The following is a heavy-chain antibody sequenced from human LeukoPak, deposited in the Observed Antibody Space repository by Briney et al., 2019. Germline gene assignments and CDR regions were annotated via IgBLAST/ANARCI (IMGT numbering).Heavy chain of an antibody. V-gene: IGHV3-48*01. CDR3: AGGWLASSSEGFDY. Sequence: PGGSLSLSCVVSGLILRTYTTNWVRQAPGEGLEWGSYISGATNDIIHADPETARFNISRDYAKNSLYLKKTNVRAEDTALYYCAGGWLASSSEGFDYWGQGTLVTVSS. CDR1: GLILRTYT. D-gene: IGHD6-6*01. CDR2: ISGATNDI. J-gene: IGHJ4*02.